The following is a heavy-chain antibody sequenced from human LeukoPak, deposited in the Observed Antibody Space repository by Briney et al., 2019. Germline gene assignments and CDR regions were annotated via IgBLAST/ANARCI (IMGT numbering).Heavy chain of an antibody. CDR3: AKDMYDYCSSTSCGSPYYYGMDV. J-gene: IGHJ6*02. V-gene: IGHV3-9*01. D-gene: IGHD2-2*01. CDR2: ISWNSGSI. CDR1: GFIFDDYA. Sequence: PGGSLRLSCAASGFIFDDYAMHWVRQAPGKGLEWVSGISWNSGSIGYADSVKGRFTISRDNAKNSLYLQMNSLRAEDTALYYCAKDMYDYCSSTSCGSPYYYGMDVWGQGTTVTVSS.